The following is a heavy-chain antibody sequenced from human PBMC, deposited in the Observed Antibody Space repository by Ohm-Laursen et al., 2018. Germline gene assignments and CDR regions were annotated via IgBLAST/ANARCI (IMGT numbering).Heavy chain of an antibody. J-gene: IGHJ4*02. D-gene: IGHD3-22*01. CDR3: TTAPKYYYDSSGFDY. Sequence: PRLSCAASGFTFSNAWMSWVRQAPGKGLEWVGRIKSKTNGGTIDYAAPVKGRFTISRDDSKNTLYLQMNSLKTEDTAVYYCTTAPKYYYDSSGFDYWGQGTLVTVSS. V-gene: IGHV3-15*01. CDR1: GFTFSNAW. CDR2: IKSKTNGGTI.